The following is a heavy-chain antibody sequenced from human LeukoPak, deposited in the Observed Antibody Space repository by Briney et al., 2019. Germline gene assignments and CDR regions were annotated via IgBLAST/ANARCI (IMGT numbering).Heavy chain of an antibody. J-gene: IGHJ4*02. V-gene: IGHV3-23*01. CDR1: GFTFNTYA. CDR3: AKTTVEYSSGRYPGWPADC. D-gene: IGHD6-19*01. CDR2: ICGSGGCT. Sequence: QPGGSLRLSCDASGFTFNTYAIYWVRQAPGKGLEWVSGICGSGGCTYYADSVKGRFTISRDNSKNTVYLQMNSLTADDTAVYYCAKTTVEYSSGRYPGWPADCWGQGTLVTVSS.